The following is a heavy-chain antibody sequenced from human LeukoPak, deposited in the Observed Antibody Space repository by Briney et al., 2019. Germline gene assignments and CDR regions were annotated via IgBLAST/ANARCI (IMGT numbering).Heavy chain of an antibody. D-gene: IGHD3-9*01. CDR3: ARDGGTTSNPSHDTFAI. CDR1: GGSISSGANY. J-gene: IGHJ4*02. Sequence: SETLSLTCTVSGGSISSGANYWSWIRQPPGRGLEWIGYISHSESAYYSPSLESRITISVDRSKDQFSLKLKSVTAADTAIYYCARDGGTTSNPSHDTFAIWGQGTLVTVSS. CDR2: ISHSESA. V-gene: IGHV4-30-2*01.